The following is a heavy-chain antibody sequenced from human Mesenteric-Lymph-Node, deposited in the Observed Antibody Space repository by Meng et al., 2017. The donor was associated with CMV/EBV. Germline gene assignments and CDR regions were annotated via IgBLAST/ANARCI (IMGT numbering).Heavy chain of an antibody. CDR1: GFTFSSYW. V-gene: IGHV3-7*01. CDR2: LKQDGSEK. Sequence: GGSLRLSCAASGFTFSSYWMSWVRQAPGKGLEWVSTLKQDGSEKYYVDSVKGRFTISRDIAKNSLYLHMNSLRAEDTAVYYCAKDLYGIDVWGQGTTVTVSS. CDR3: AKDLYGIDV. J-gene: IGHJ6*02.